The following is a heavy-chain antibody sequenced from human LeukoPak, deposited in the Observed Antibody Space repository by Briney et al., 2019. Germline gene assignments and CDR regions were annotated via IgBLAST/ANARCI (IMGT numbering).Heavy chain of an antibody. Sequence: SETLSLTCTVSGGSISSSSYYWGWIRQPPGKGLEWIGSIYYSGSTYYNPSLKSRVTISVDTSKNQFSLRLSSVTAADTAVYYCARTAGIGLHYYNYMDVWGKGTTVTVSS. V-gene: IGHV4-39*07. CDR2: IYYSGST. J-gene: IGHJ6*03. CDR1: GGSISSSSYY. D-gene: IGHD3/OR15-3a*01. CDR3: ARTAGIGLHYYNYMDV.